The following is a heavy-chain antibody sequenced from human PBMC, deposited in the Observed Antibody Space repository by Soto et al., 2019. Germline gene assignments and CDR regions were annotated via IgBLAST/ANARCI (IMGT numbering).Heavy chain of an antibody. CDR1: GFTFSSYA. CDR2: ISGSGGST. D-gene: IGHD6-19*01. Sequence: AGGSLRLSCAASGFTFSSYATSWVRQAPGKGLEWVSAISGSGGSTYYADSVKGRFTISRDNSKNTLYLQMNSLRAEDTAVYYCAKLAVALLGSDYYYGMDVWGQGTTVTVSS. CDR3: AKLAVALLGSDYYYGMDV. V-gene: IGHV3-23*01. J-gene: IGHJ6*02.